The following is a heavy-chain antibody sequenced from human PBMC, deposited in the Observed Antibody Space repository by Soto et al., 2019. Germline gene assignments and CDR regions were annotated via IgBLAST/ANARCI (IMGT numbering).Heavy chain of an antibody. V-gene: IGHV3-48*02. CDR3: ASERYISGLNYY. J-gene: IGHJ4*02. CDR2: ISGSGSSI. D-gene: IGHD6-19*01. Sequence: VQLVESGGGVVQPGRSLRLSCAASGFTFSSYAMHWVRQAPGKGLVWVSSISGSGSSIDYVDSVKGRFTISRDNAEHSVFLQMNSLRDEDTAVYYCASERYISGLNYYLGQGTLVTVSS. CDR1: GFTFSSYA.